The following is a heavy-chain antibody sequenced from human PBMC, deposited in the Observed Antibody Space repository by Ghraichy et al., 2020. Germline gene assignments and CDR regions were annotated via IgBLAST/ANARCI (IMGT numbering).Heavy chain of an antibody. CDR1: GFTFSNFG. D-gene: IGHD3-22*01. CDR2: ISYDGTNK. J-gene: IGHJ4*02. V-gene: IGHV3-30*18. Sequence: GGSLRLSCAASGFTFSNFGMHWVRQAPGKGLDWVAVISYDGTNKYYADSVKGRFTISRDNSKNTLYLQMNSLRAEDTAVYYCAKYYYDASGYHSAPDYRGKGALVTVSS. CDR3: AKYYYDASGYHSAPDY.